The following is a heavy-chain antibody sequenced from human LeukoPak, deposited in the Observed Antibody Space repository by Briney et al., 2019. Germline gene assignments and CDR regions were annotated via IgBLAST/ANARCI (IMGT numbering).Heavy chain of an antibody. CDR2: ISGSGGST. V-gene: IGHV3-23*01. CDR3: AKRKVVGAIDY. CDR1: GFTFSSSP. Sequence: GGSLRLSCAASGFTFSSSPMTWVRQAPGKGLEWVSAISGSGGSTYYADSVKGRFTISRDNSKNTLYLQVNSLRAEDTAIYYCAKRKVVGAIDYWGQGTLVTVSS. J-gene: IGHJ4*02. D-gene: IGHD1-26*01.